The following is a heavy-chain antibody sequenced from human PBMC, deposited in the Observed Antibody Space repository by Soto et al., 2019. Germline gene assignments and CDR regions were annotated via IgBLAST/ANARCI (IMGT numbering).Heavy chain of an antibody. CDR3: ARVERGTATTVVDAFDI. V-gene: IGHV4-61*01. CDR2: MSHSGGT. Sequence: SETLSLTCAVYGGFVSSGNYYWSWIRQPPGKGMEWIGEMSHSGGTHFNPSLKSRVTISVDTSKNQFSLKMSSVTAADTALYYCARVERGTATTVVDAFDIWGPGTMVTVSS. CDR1: GGFVSSGNYY. D-gene: IGHD1-1*01. J-gene: IGHJ3*02.